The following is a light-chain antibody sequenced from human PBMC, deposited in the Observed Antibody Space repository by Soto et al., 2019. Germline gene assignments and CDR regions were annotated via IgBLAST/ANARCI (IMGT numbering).Light chain of an antibody. CDR3: QQSYSRPLT. J-gene: IGKJ3*01. Sequence: DIQMTQSPSSLSASVGDRVTITCRASQSISSYVNWYQQKPGKAPKFLIYGASDLQRGVPSRFSGSGSGTDFTLTINSLQPEDFATYYCQQSYSRPLTFGPGTKLDIK. CDR1: QSISSY. V-gene: IGKV1-39*01. CDR2: GAS.